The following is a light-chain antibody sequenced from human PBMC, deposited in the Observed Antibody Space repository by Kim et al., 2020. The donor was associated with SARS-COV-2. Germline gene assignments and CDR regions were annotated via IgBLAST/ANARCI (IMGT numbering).Light chain of an antibody. CDR2: AAS. Sequence: AILLTQSPSSFSASTGYRVTITCRASQGISSYLAWYQQKPGKAPKLLIYAASTLQSGVPSRFSGSGSGTDFTLTISCLQSEDLAAYYCQQDYSYPRTFVQGTKLEI. CDR1: QGISSY. J-gene: IGKJ2*01. CDR3: QQDYSYPRT. V-gene: IGKV1-8*01.